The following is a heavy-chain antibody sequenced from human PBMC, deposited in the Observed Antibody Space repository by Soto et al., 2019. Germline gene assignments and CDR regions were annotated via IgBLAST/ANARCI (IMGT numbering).Heavy chain of an antibody. CDR3: ARLSGSYAVTCFVH. D-gene: IGHD1-26*01. Sequence: PSETLSLTCTVSGGSINHYCWTWIRQPPGKGLEWMGYIYYSGTTTNYNPSLKSRVTLSVDTSKNQFSLKLSSVTAADTAVYYCARLSGSYAVTCFVHWGHGTLVTVSS. CDR1: GGSINHYC. CDR2: IYYSGTTT. V-gene: IGHV4-59*08. J-gene: IGHJ4*01.